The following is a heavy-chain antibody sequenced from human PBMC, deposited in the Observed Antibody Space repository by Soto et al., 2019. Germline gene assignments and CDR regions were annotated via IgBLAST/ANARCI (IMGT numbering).Heavy chain of an antibody. CDR2: MIPISGNT. CDR1: GGTFSSYT. Sequence: GASVKVSCKASGGTFSSYTISWVRQAPGQGLEWMGWMIPISGNTSYAQKFQGRVTMTRNNSTSTAYMELSSLRSEDTAVYYCARGLGVANNWFDPWGQGTLVTVSS. D-gene: IGHD2-21*01. CDR3: ARGLGVANNWFDP. J-gene: IGHJ5*02. V-gene: IGHV1-8*02.